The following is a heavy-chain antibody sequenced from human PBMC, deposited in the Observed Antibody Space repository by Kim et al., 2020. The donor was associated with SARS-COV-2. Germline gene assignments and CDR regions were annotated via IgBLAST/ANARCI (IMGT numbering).Heavy chain of an antibody. D-gene: IGHD3-16*02. CDR1: GFTFSSYS. CDR3: ARVKGRPYDYVWGSYRYPLFDY. CDR2: ISSSSSYI. J-gene: IGHJ4*02. Sequence: GGSLRLSCAASGFTFSSYSMNWVRQAPGKGLEWVSSISSSSSYIYYADSVKGRFTISRDNAKNSLYLQMNSLRAEDTAVYYCARVKGRPYDYVWGSYRYPLFDYWGQGTLVTVSS. V-gene: IGHV3-21*01.